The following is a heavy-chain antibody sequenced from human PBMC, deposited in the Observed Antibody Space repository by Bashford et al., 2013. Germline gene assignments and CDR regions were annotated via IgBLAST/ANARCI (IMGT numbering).Heavy chain of an antibody. CDR3: ARKRGTTGGWYFDL. D-gene: IGHD1-7*01. J-gene: IGHJ2*01. Sequence: GGSLRLSCAASGFTFSSYGMHWVRQAPGKGLEWVAVIWYDGSNKYYADSVKGRFTISRDNSKNTLYLQMNSLRAEDTAVYYCARKRGTTGGWYFDLWGRGTLVTVSS. CDR1: GFTFSSYG. CDR2: IWYDGSNK. V-gene: IGHV3-33*01.